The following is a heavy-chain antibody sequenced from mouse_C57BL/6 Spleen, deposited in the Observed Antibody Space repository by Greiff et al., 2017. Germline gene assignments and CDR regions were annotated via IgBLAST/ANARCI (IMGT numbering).Heavy chain of an antibody. CDR2: IDPSDSYT. Sequence: QVQLQQPGAELVMPGASVKLSCKASGYTFTSYWMHWVKQRPGQGLEWIGEIDPSDSYTNYNQKFKGKSTLTVDKSSSTAYMQLSSLTSEDSAVYCCERNWYFDVWGTGTTVTVSS. V-gene: IGHV1-69*01. CDR3: ERNWYFDV. CDR1: GYTFTSYW. J-gene: IGHJ1*03.